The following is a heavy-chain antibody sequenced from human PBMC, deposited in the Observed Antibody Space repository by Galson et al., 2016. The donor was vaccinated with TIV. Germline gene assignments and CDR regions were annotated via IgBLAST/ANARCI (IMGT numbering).Heavy chain of an antibody. V-gene: IGHV3-21*01. J-gene: IGHJ5*02. CDR2: YI. Sequence: YISYADSVKGRFTISRDNAKNSLYLQMNSLRAADTAVYYCAREYETGYSSSWYRFDPWGQGTLVTVSS. CDR3: AREYETGYSSSWYRFDP. D-gene: IGHD6-13*01.